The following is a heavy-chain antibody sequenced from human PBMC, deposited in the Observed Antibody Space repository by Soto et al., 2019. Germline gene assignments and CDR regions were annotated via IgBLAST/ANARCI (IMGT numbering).Heavy chain of an antibody. CDR3: ARGRGGYWCGGVCYRFLDP. CDR2: MNPNSGDT. CDR1: GYTFTNYE. J-gene: IGHJ5*02. D-gene: IGHD2-21*02. V-gene: IGHV1-8*01. Sequence: ASVKVSCKASGYTFTNYETIWVRQATGQGLEWMGWMNPNSGDTVYAQKFQGRVTMTRDSSISTAYMELSSLTSEDTAGYYCARGRGGYWCGGVCYRFLDPWGQGTLVTVSS.